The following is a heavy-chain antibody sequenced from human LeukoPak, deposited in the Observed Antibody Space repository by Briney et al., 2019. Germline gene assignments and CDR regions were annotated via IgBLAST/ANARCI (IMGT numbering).Heavy chain of an antibody. CDR1: GYTLTSYD. J-gene: IGHJ4*02. D-gene: IGHD1-7*01. V-gene: IGHV1-8*01. CDR2: MNPNSGNT. Sequence: ASVKVSCKASGYTLTSYDINWVRQATGQGLEWMGWMNPNSGNTGYAQKFQGRVTMTRNTSISTAYMELSSLRSEDTAVYYCARGQLPNDYGDYWGQGTLVTVSS. CDR3: ARGQLPNDYGDY.